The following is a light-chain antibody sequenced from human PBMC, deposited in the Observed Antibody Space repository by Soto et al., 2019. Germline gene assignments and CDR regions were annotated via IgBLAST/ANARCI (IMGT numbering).Light chain of an antibody. CDR3: VAWDDXLKGPA. Sequence: QSVLTQPPSASGTPRQRVTISCSGSSSNIGGNTVNWYQQLPGTAPKLLIYSNDQRPSGVPDRFSGSKSGTSASLAISGLQSEDXAXXYCVAWDDXLKGPAFGGGTKLTVL. J-gene: IGLJ2*01. CDR1: SSNIGGNT. CDR2: SND. V-gene: IGLV1-44*01.